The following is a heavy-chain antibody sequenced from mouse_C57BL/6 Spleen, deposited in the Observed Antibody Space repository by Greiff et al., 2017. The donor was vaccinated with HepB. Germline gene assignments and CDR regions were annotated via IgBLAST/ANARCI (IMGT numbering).Heavy chain of an antibody. CDR1: GFTFSNYW. D-gene: IGHD1-1*01. CDR2: IRLKSDNYAT. J-gene: IGHJ3*01. CDR3: TVGYYGSSTGFAY. Sequence: DVKLQESGGGLVQPGGSMKLSCVASGFTFSNYWMNWVRQSPEKGLEWVAQIRLKSDNYATHYAESVKGRFTISRDDSKSSVYLQMNNLRAEDTGIYYCTVGYYGSSTGFAYWGQGTLVTVSA. V-gene: IGHV6-3*01.